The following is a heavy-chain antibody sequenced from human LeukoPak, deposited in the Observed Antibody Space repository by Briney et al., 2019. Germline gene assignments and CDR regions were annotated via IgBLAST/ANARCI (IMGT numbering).Heavy chain of an antibody. D-gene: IGHD3-9*01. CDR3: ARARIADYDILTGYYNYYYYYGMDV. J-gene: IGHJ6*02. Sequence: ASVKVSCKASGYTFTGYYMHWVRQAPGQGFEWMGWINPNSGGTNYAQKFQGRVTMTRDTSISTAYMELSRLRSDDTAVYYCARARIADYDILTGYYNYYYYYGMDVWGQGTTVTVSS. CDR2: INPNSGGT. V-gene: IGHV1-2*02. CDR1: GYTFTGYY.